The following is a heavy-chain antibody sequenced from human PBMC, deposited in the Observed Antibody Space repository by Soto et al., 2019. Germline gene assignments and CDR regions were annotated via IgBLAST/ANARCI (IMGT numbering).Heavy chain of an antibody. V-gene: IGHV4-39*02. CDR3: ARENKWIQLREWFDP. D-gene: IGHD5-18*01. Sequence: SETLSLTCTVSGGSISSSGYYWGWIRQPPGKGLEWIGTIYYSGSTYYNPSLKSRVTISVDTSKNQFSLKLSSVTAADTAVYYCARENKWIQLREWFDPWGQGTLVTVSS. J-gene: IGHJ5*02. CDR2: IYYSGST. CDR1: GGSISSSGYY.